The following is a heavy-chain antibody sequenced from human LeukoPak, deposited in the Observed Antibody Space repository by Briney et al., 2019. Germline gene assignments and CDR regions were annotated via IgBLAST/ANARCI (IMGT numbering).Heavy chain of an antibody. Sequence: SETLSLTCTVSGGSISSGSYYWSWIRQPAGKGLEWIGRIYTSGSTNYNPSLKSRVTISVDTSKNQFSLKLSSVTAADTAVYYCARDSGVQRFGDGFDPWGQGTLVTVSS. CDR3: ARDSGVQRFGDGFDP. D-gene: IGHD3-16*01. V-gene: IGHV4-61*02. CDR1: GGSISSGSYY. CDR2: IYTSGST. J-gene: IGHJ5*02.